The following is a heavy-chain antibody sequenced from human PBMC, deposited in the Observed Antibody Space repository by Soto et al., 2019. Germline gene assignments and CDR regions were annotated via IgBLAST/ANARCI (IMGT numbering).Heavy chain of an antibody. CDR1: GFTFSSYS. V-gene: IGHV3-48*01. J-gene: IGHJ4*02. Sequence: GGSLRLSCAASGFTFSSYSMNWVRQAPGKGLEWVSYISSSSSTIYYADSVKGRFTISRDNAKNSLYLQMNSLRAEDTAVYYCARMSGGDYSDYWGQGTLVTVSS. CDR3: ARMSGGDYSDY. CDR2: ISSSSSTI.